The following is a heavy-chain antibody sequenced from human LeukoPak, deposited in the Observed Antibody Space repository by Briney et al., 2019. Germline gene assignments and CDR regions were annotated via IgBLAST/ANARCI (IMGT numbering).Heavy chain of an antibody. CDR2: ISSGATTT. J-gene: IGHJ4*02. CDR3: AKGTVGAKY. D-gene: IGHD1-26*01. V-gene: IGHV3-48*04. Sequence: GGSLRLSCAASGFTFSSYSMNWVRQAPGKGLEWISYISSGATTTYYADSVKGRFTISRDNAGNSLCLQINSLRVDDTAVYYCAKGTVGAKYWGQGTLVIVSS. CDR1: GFTFSSYS.